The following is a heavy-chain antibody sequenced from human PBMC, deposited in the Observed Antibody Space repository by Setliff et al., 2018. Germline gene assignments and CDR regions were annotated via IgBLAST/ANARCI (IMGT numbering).Heavy chain of an antibody. CDR1: GYSFTVFG. CDR2: ISPYYGST. V-gene: IGHV1-18*01. D-gene: IGHD3-22*01. J-gene: IGHJ4*02. CDR3: VRGQGPRTVVAIPFDH. Sequence: ASVKVSCKTSGYSFTVFGISWVRQAPGQGLEWMGWISPYYGSTNYAQKFQGRVTMTTDTSTSTAYMELTRLTSDDTALYYCVRGQGPRTVVAIPFDHWGQGTLVTVSS.